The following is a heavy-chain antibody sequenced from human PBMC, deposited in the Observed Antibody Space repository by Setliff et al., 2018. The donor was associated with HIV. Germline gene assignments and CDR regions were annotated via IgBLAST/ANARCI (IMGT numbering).Heavy chain of an antibody. Sequence: GSLRLSCAASGFTFSGSWMHWVRQAPGEGLVWISRINSDGRSTIYADSVKGRFTISRDNAKNTLYLQLNSLRVEDTAVYSCASWRVPRDAFDIWGLGTRVTVSS. CDR2: INSDGRST. J-gene: IGHJ3*02. V-gene: IGHV3-74*01. CDR1: GFTFSGSW. CDR3: ASWRVPRDAFDI. D-gene: IGHD3-3*01.